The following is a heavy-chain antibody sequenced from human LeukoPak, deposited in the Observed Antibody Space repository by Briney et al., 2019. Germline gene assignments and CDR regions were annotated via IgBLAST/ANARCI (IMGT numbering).Heavy chain of an antibody. Sequence: PSETLSLTCTVSGGSISSNSYYWSWIRQPPGKGLEWIGYMYYSGSTNYNPSLKSRVTISVDTSKNQFSLKLSSVTAADTALYYCASDSSGYSYWYFDLWGRGTLVTVSS. CDR3: ASDSSGYSYWYFDL. D-gene: IGHD6-19*01. CDR2: MYYSGST. V-gene: IGHV4-61*01. CDR1: GGSISSNSYY. J-gene: IGHJ2*01.